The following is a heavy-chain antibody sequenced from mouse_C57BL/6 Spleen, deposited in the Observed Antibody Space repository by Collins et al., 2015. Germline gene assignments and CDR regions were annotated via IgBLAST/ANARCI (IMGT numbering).Heavy chain of an antibody. Sequence: PGASVKMSCKASGYTFTSYTMHWVKQRPGQGLEWIGYINPSSGYTKYNQKFKDKATLTADKSSSTAYMQLSSLTSEDSAVYYCARGGYDYGYYFDYWGQGTTLTVSS. V-gene: IGHV1-4*01. CDR3: ARGGYDYGYYFDY. CDR2: INPSSGYT. CDR1: GYTFTSYT. D-gene: IGHD2-4*01. J-gene: IGHJ2*01.